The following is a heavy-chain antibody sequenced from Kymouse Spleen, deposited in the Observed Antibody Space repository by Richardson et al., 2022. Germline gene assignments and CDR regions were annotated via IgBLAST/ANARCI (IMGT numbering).Heavy chain of an antibody. CDR3: AKDKGVGATRAFDI. Sequence: EVQLVESGGGLVQPGRSLRLSCAASGFTFDDYAMHWVRQAPGKGLEWVSGISWNSGSIGYADSVKGRFTISRDNAKNSLYLQMNSLRAEDTALYYCAKDKGVGATRAFDIWGQGTMVTVSS. CDR1: GFTFDDYA. D-gene: IGHD1-26*01. J-gene: IGHJ3*02. CDR2: ISWNSGSI. V-gene: IGHV3-9*01.